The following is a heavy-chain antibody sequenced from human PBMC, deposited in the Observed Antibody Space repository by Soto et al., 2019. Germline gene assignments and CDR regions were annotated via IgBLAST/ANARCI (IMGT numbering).Heavy chain of an antibody. CDR3: ARRRAVAGIYYFDY. CDR1: GYNFSSYW. D-gene: IGHD6-19*01. CDR2: IYPVNSNN. J-gene: IGHJ4*02. V-gene: IGHV5-51*01. Sequence: GASLKISCKGSGYNFSSYWIAWVRQLPGKGLEWMGIIYPVNSNNRNSPSFQGQVAFSVDKSINTAYLQWSNLKASDTAMYYCARRRAVAGIYYFDYWGQGTLVIVSS.